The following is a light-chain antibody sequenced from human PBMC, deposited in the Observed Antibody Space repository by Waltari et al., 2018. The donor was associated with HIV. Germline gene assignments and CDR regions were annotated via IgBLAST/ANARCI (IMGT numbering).Light chain of an antibody. J-gene: IGKJ5*01. CDR2: GAS. Sequence: EIVMTQSPATLSVSPGERATLSCRASQSISSNLAWYQQKPGQAPRLLIYGASTRSTGIPGRFSGSESGTEFILTISSLQSEDCAVYYCQQYYKWPLTFGQGTRLEIK. CDR1: QSISSN. V-gene: IGKV3D-15*01. CDR3: QQYYKWPLT.